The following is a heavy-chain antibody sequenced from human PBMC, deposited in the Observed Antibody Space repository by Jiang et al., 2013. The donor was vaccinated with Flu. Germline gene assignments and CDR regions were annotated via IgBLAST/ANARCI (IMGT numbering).Heavy chain of an antibody. CDR2: ISAYNGNT. Sequence: GAEVKKPGASVKVSCKASGYTFTSYGISWVRQAPGQGLEWMGWISAYNGNTNYAQKLQGRVTMTTDTSTSTAYMELRSLRSDDTAVYYCARDLFPMVRGVEPAFDIWGQGTMVTVSS. J-gene: IGHJ3*02. V-gene: IGHV1-18*01. CDR3: ARDLFPMVRGVEPAFDI. D-gene: IGHD3-10*01. CDR1: GYTFTSYG.